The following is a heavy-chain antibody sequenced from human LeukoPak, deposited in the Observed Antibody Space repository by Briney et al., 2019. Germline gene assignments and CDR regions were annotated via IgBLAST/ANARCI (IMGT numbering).Heavy chain of an antibody. CDR2: IYPGDSDT. CDR1: GYSFTRYW. CDR3: ARQGGAMAWNYYYMDV. J-gene: IGHJ6*03. Sequence: GESLKISCKGSGYSFTRYWIAWVRQMPGKGLECMGIIYPGDSDTRYSPSFQGQVTISADKSISTAYLQWSSLKASDTAMYYCARQGGAMAWNYYYMDVWGKGTTVTVSS. D-gene: IGHD5-18*01. V-gene: IGHV5-51*01.